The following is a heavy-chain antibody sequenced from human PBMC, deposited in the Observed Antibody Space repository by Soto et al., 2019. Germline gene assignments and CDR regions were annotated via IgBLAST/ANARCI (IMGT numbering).Heavy chain of an antibody. V-gene: IGHV5-10-1*01. D-gene: IGHD3-3*01. CDR1: GYSFTSYW. Sequence: LNISCKGSGYSFTSYWISWVRQMPGKGLEWMGRIDPSDSYTNYSPSFQGHVTISADKSISTAYLQWSSLRASDTAMYYCARQSRTSYYDFWSGYEYYYYGMDVWGQGTTVTVSS. CDR2: IDPSDSYT. J-gene: IGHJ6*02. CDR3: ARQSRTSYYDFWSGYEYYYYGMDV.